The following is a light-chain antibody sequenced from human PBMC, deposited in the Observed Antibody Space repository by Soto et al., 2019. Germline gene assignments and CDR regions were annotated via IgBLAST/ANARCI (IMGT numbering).Light chain of an antibody. V-gene: IGKV1-39*01. CDR2: AAS. J-gene: IGKJ2*01. CDR1: QSISTY. CDR3: QQSYITPT. Sequence: DIQMTQSPSSLSASVGDRVTIACRASQSISTYLNWYQQKPGKAPNLLIYAASSLQSGVPSRFSGSGSGTDFTLTISSLQPEDFATYYCQQSYITPTFGQGTKLEI.